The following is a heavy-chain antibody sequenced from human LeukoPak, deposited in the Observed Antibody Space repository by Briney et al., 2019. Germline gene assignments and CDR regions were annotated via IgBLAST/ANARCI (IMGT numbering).Heavy chain of an antibody. CDR2: ISGSGGST. D-gene: IGHD5-24*01. J-gene: IGHJ6*03. Sequence: GGSLRLSCAASGFTFSSYVMSWVRQAPGKGLEWVSAISGSGGSTYYADSVKGQFTISRDNSKNTLFLQMNSLRAEDTAVYYCAKCGDGYNSGYYYYYMDVWGKGTTVTVSS. CDR3: AKCGDGYNSGYYYYYMDV. V-gene: IGHV3-23*01. CDR1: GFTFSSYV.